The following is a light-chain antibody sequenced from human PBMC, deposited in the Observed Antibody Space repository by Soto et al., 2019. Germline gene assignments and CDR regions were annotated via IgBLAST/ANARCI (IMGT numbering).Light chain of an antibody. J-gene: IGKJ1*01. CDR2: GAS. Sequence: EIVMTQSPATLSVSPGERATLSCRASQSVSSNLAWYQQQLGQAPRLLIYGASTRATGIPARFSGSGSGTEFTLTISSLQSEDFAVYYCQQYNNLPPWTFGQGTKVEIK. V-gene: IGKV3-15*01. CDR1: QSVSSN. CDR3: QQYNNLPPWT.